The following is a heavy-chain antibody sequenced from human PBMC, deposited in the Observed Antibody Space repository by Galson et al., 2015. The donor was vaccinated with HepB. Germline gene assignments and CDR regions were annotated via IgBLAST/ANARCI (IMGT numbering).Heavy chain of an antibody. CDR1: GFTFSDAW. J-gene: IGHJ4*02. Sequence: SLRLSCAASGFTFSDAWMTWVRQAPGKGLEWVGRIISKSDGGATEYAPHVKGRFTVSRDDSENTLYLQMNSLKTEDTAIYYCTTLRQFDYWGQGTLVTVSS. V-gene: IGHV3-15*07. CDR3: TTLRQFDY. CDR2: IISKSDGGAT.